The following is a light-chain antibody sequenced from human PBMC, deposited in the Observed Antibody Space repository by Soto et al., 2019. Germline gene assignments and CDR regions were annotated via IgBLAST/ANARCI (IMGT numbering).Light chain of an antibody. Sequence: QSVLTQPPSASGSPGQSVTISCTGTSSDVGRYNYVSWYQQHPGKAPKLMIYEVIKRPSGVPDRFSGSKSGNTASLTVSGLQAEDEAHYYCSSYAGSNNWVFGGGTKLPVL. V-gene: IGLV2-8*01. CDR2: EVI. CDR1: SSDVGRYNY. J-gene: IGLJ3*02. CDR3: SSYAGSNNWV.